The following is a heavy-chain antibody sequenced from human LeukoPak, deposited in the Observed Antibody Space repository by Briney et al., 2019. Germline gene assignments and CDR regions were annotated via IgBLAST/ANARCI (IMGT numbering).Heavy chain of an antibody. V-gene: IGHV3-23*01. D-gene: IGHD6-19*01. J-gene: IGHJ4*02. Sequence: GGSLRPSCPASGFTFSSYAMTWVRQAPGKGLEWVSGISGSGGSTYYADSVKGRFTISRDNSKNTVYLQMNSLRADDTAVYYCAKGDRWAVPGSCLDYWGQGTQVTVSS. CDR3: AKGDRWAVPGSCLDY. CDR1: GFTFSSYA. CDR2: ISGSGGST.